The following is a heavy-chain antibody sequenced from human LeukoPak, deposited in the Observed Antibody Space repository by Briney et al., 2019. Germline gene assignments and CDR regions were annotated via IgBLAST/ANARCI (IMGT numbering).Heavy chain of an antibody. CDR1: GFTFSSYG. V-gene: IGHV3-30*18. D-gene: IGHD6-19*01. Sequence: GGSLRLSCAASGFTFSSYGMHWVRQAPGKGLEWVAVISYDGSNKYYADSVKGRFTISRDNSKNTLYLQMNSLRAEDTAVYYCAKDLGSGEIDYWGQGTLVTVSS. J-gene: IGHJ4*02. CDR3: AKDLGSGEIDY. CDR2: ISYDGSNK.